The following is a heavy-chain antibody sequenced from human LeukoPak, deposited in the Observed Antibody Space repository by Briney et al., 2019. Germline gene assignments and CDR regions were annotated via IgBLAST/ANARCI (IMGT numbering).Heavy chain of an antibody. CDR1: GYSFTTYW. CDR2: IYPGDSDT. Sequence: GESLKISCKGSGYSFTTYWIGWVRQMPGKGLEWMGIIYPGDSDTRYSPSSQGQVTISVDKSISTAYLQWSSLKTSDTAMYYCARQRYSGSYLGFDPWGQGTLVTVSS. J-gene: IGHJ5*02. CDR3: ARQRYSGSYLGFDP. D-gene: IGHD1-26*01. V-gene: IGHV5-51*01.